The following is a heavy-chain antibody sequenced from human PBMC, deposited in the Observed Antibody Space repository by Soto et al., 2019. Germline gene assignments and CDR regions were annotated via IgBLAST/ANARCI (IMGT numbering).Heavy chain of an antibody. D-gene: IGHD3-10*01. V-gene: IGHV4-59*08. CDR3: ARRYGDSLCH. Sequence: QVQLQESGPGLVKPSETLSLTCTVSGGSISSYYWSWIRQPPGKGLEWIGYIYNSGRTNYNPSLKSRVTLSVNTSKNPFSLKLSSVTAAETGRYFWARRYGDSLCHWGQGTLVTVSS. CDR2: IYNSGRT. CDR1: GGSISSYY. J-gene: IGHJ4*02.